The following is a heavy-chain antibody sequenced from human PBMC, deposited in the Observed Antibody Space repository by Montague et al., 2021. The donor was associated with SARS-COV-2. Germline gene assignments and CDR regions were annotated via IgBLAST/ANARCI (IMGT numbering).Heavy chain of an antibody. J-gene: IGHJ4*02. D-gene: IGHD2-2*01. V-gene: IGHV4-39*01. CDR3: ARHLAISGPAAVSDY. Sequence: SETLSLTCTVSGDSISSGYFYWGWIRQPPGKGLEWVGTIHYSGNTXYNPSLKSRVTISVDTSRNQFSLKLSSVTAADTAIYYCARHLAISGPAAVSDYWGQGTLVTVSS. CDR2: IHYSGNT. CDR1: GDSISSGYFY.